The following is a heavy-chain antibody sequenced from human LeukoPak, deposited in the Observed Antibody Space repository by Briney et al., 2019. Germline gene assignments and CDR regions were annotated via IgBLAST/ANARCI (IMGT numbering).Heavy chain of an antibody. V-gene: IGHV3-30*18. CDR1: GFTFRSYG. CDR3: AKDQGSGYSYGRSFDY. CDR2: MSYDGTNE. D-gene: IGHD5-18*01. J-gene: IGHJ4*02. Sequence: AGGSLRLSCAASGFTFRSYGIHWVRQAPGKGLEWVAVMSYDGTNEYYADSLKGRFTISRDNSKNSLYLQMNSLRLEDTAVYYCAKDQGSGYSYGRSFDYWGQGTLVTVSS.